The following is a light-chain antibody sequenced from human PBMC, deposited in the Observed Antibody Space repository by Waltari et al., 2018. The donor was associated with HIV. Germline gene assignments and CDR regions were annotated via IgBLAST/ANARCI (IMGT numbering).Light chain of an antibody. CDR3: QQSYSNPWT. CDR2: GAS. CDR1: QNIHDY. J-gene: IGKJ2*02. V-gene: IGKV1-39*01. Sequence: DIQMSQSPSSLSASVGDSLTVSCRASQNIHDYLSWYQQKPGKAPKLLFSGASTPQAGVPSRFTASGSGTDFTLTIRNLQPEDFATYYCQQSYSNPWTFGQGTALDIK.